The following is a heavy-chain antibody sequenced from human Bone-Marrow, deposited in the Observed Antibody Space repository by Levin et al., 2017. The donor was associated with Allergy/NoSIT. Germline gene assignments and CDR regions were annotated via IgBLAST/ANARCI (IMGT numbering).Heavy chain of an antibody. CDR1: GGTFSSYA. J-gene: IGHJ3*02. CDR3: ARDSYDVWSGYPFDI. Sequence: KISCKASGGTFSSYAISWVRQAPGQGLEWMGGIIPIFGTANYAQKFQGRVTITADKSTSTAYMELSSLRSEDTAVYYCARDSYDVWSGYPFDIWGQGTMVTVSS. CDR2: IIPIFGTA. V-gene: IGHV1-69*06. D-gene: IGHD3-3*01.